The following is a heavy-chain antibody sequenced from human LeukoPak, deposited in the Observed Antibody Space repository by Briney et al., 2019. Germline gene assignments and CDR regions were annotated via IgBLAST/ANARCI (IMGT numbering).Heavy chain of an antibody. D-gene: IGHD2-2*03. CDR1: GFTFSSYA. CDR3: AKVRVWIYFDY. J-gene: IGHJ4*02. Sequence: GGSLRLSCAASGFTFSSYAMSWVRQAPGKGLEWVSAISGSGGSTYYADSVKGRFTISRDNSKDTLHLQMNSLRAEDTAVYYCAKVRVWIYFDYWGQGTLVTVSS. CDR2: ISGSGGST. V-gene: IGHV3-23*01.